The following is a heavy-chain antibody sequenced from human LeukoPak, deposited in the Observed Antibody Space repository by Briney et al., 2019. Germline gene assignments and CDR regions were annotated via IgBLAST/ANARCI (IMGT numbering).Heavy chain of an antibody. CDR2: ISSSGNII. D-gene: IGHD5-18*01. Sequence: GGSLRLSCAASGFTFSSYEMNWVRQAPGKGLEWVSYISSSGNIIYYADSVKGRFTISRDNAKNSLYLQMNSLRAEDTAVYYCARGDTAMVDYYYYMDVWGKGTTVTISS. V-gene: IGHV3-48*03. J-gene: IGHJ6*03. CDR3: ARGDTAMVDYYYYMDV. CDR1: GFTFSSYE.